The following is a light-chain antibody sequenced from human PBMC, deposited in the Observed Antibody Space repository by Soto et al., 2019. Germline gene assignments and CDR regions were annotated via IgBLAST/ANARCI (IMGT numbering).Light chain of an antibody. J-gene: IGKJ1*01. CDR2: KAS. Sequence: DSLMTQSASTLSASIRDRVTITCRASQSISSWLAWYQQKPGKAPKLLIYKASSLESGVPSRFSGSGSGTEFTLTISSLQPDDFATYYCQQYNSYSSTFGQGTKVDIK. CDR1: QSISSW. CDR3: QQYNSYSST. V-gene: IGKV1-5*03.